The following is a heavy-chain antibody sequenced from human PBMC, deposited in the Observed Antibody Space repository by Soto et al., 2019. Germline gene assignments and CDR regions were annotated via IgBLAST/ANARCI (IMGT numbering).Heavy chain of an antibody. CDR1: GYTFTGYY. CDR3: ARGRTAFLESLYGMDV. CDR2: INPNSGGT. J-gene: IGHJ6*02. V-gene: IGHV1-2*04. Sequence: ASVKVSCKASGYTFTGYYMHWVRQAPGQGLEWMGWINPNSGGTNYAQKFQGWVTMSRDTSISTAYMELSRLRPDDTAVYYCARGRTAFLESLYGMDVWGQGTTVTVSS. D-gene: IGHD3-3*01.